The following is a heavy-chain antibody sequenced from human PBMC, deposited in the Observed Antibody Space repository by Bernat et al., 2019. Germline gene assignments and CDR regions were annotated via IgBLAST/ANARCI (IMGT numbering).Heavy chain of an antibody. CDR1: GFTVSSNY. CDR3: ARDRVPGSGWSYYFDS. V-gene: IGHV3-7*03. D-gene: IGHD6-19*01. Sequence: EVQLVESGGGLIQPGGSLRLSCAASGFTVSSNYMSWVRQAPGKGLEWVANIKQDGSETYYMDSVKGRFTISRDNAKNSLFLQMISLRAEDTAVYYCARDRVPGSGWSYYFDSWGQGTLVTVSS. J-gene: IGHJ4*02. CDR2: IKQDGSET.